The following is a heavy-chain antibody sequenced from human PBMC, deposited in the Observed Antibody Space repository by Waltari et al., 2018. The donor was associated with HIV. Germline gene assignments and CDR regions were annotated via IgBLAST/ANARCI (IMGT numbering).Heavy chain of an antibody. Sequence: EVQLVESGGDLVKPGGCLRLSCAASGLPFSNAWMSWARQAPGKGPEWVGRIKSKADGWTTDYAAPVKGRFTNSRDESKNTLYLQMNSLRFEDTAVYYCTTDEFYYGNSGYFDYWGQGTLVTVSS. V-gene: IGHV3-15*05. CDR1: GLPFSNAW. CDR3: TTDEFYYGNSGYFDY. J-gene: IGHJ4*02. CDR2: IKSKADGWTT. D-gene: IGHD3-22*01.